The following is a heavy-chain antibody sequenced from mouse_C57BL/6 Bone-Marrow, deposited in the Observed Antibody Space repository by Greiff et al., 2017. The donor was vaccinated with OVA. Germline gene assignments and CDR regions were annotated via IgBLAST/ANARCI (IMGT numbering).Heavy chain of an antibody. CDR2: ISSGGSYT. CDR1: VFTFCSSF. V-gene: IGHV5-6*01. CDR3: AREGFDGNYEGFAY. J-gene: IGHJ3*01. D-gene: IGHD2-1*01. Sequence: VPGVESGGAFLTPGGSLPLSFASSVFTFCSSFLSCFLPTPFPLLYWVATISSGGSYTYSPDSVKGRFTISRDNAKNTLYLQMSSLKSEDTAMYYCAREGFDGNYEGFAYWGQGTLVTVSA.